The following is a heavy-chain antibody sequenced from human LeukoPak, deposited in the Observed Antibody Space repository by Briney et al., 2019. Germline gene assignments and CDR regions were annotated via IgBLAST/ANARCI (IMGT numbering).Heavy chain of an antibody. Sequence: ASVKVSCKASGGTFSSYAISWVRQAPGQGLEWMGGIIPIFGTANYAQKFQGRVTITADESTSTAYMELSSLRSEDTAVYYCARDSGDGYNWGTLYFDYWGQGTLVTVSS. D-gene: IGHD5-24*01. CDR1: GGTFSSYA. CDR2: IIPIFGTA. CDR3: ARDSGDGYNWGTLYFDY. V-gene: IGHV1-69*13. J-gene: IGHJ4*02.